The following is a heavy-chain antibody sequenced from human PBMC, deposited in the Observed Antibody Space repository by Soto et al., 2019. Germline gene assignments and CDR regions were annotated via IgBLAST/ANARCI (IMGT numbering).Heavy chain of an antibody. D-gene: IGHD6-6*01. J-gene: IGHJ5*02. V-gene: IGHV4-39*02. CDR1: GGSISSSSYY. CDR3: ARGSAYVYSSSSYWFDP. CDR2: IYYSGST. Sequence: PSETLSLTCTVSGGSISSSSYYWGWIRQPPGKGLEWIGSIYYSGSTYYNPSLKSRVTISVDTSKNQFSLKLSSVTAAEKAVYYCARGSAYVYSSSSYWFDPWGQGTLVTVSS.